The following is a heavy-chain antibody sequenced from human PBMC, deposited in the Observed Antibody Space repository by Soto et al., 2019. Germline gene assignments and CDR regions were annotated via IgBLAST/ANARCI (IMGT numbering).Heavy chain of an antibody. CDR3: ARGVYGSGNYYTGPSAFDI. V-gene: IGHV1-69*06. D-gene: IGHD3-10*01. J-gene: IGHJ3*02. Sequence: QVQLEQSGAEVKKPGSSVKVSCKASGGTLSDHGVAWLRQAPGQGLEWMGGTIPVFNTAKYAQKFQGRVTVTAAKFTNIAYMALSSLRSEATAFYFCARGVYGSGNYYTGPSAFDIWGQGTMVIVSS. CDR2: TIPVFNTA. CDR1: GGTLSDHG.